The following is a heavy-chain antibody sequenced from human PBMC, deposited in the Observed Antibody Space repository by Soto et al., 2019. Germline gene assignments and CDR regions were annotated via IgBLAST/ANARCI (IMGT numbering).Heavy chain of an antibody. CDR3: AGVTTYLDF. V-gene: IGHV3-11*01. CDR2: ISNTGNTI. CDR1: GFTFSDNY. Sequence: PGGSLRLSCAAPGFTFSDNYVSWIRQAPGKGLEWVSYISNTGNTIYYADSVKGRFTISRDNAKKSLSLQMNSLRVEDTAVYYCAGVTTYLDFWGLGTLVTVSS. J-gene: IGHJ4*02.